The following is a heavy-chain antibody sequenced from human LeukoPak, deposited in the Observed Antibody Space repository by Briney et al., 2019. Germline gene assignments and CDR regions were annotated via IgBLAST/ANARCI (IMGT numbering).Heavy chain of an antibody. D-gene: IGHD3-16*01. CDR2: IYYSGST. Sequence: SETLSLTCTVSGGSISSGDYHWSWIRQPPGKGLEWIGYIYYSGSTYYNPSLKSRVTISVDTSKNQFSLKLSSVTAADTAVYYCARGLPPPGEQSEGAFDIWGQGTMVTVSS. V-gene: IGHV4-30-4*01. J-gene: IGHJ3*02. CDR1: GGSISSGDYH. CDR3: ARGLPPPGEQSEGAFDI.